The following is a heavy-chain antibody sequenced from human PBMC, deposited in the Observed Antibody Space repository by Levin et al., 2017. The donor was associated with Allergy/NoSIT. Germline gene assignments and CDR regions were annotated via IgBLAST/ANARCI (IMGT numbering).Heavy chain of an antibody. D-gene: IGHD2-15*01. CDR2: IIPIFGTA. V-gene: IGHV1-69*13. CDR3: ARDEEGYCSGGSCYPYYYYYGMDV. CDR1: GGTFSSYA. Sequence: ASVKVSCKASGGTFSSYAISWVRQAPGQGLEWMGGIIPIFGTANYAQKFQGRVTITADESTSTAYMELSSLRSEDTAVYYCARDEEGYCSGGSCYPYYYYYGMDVWGQGTTVTVSS. J-gene: IGHJ6*02.